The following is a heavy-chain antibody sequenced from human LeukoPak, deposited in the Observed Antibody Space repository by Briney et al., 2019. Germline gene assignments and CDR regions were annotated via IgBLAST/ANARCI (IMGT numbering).Heavy chain of an antibody. CDR1: GFTFSTYS. Sequence: GGSLRLSCAAAGFTFSTYSVNWVRQAPGKGPEWVSYISSSSSTIYYADSVKGRFTISRDNAKNSLYLQMNSLRAEDTAVYYCARDPTKSSGWSYYGMDVWGQGTTVTVSS. CDR2: ISSSSSTI. J-gene: IGHJ6*02. V-gene: IGHV3-48*04. CDR3: ARDPTKSSGWSYYGMDV. D-gene: IGHD6-19*01.